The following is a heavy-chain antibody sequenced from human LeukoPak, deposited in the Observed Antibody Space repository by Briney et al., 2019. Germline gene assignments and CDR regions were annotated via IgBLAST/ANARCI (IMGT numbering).Heavy chain of an antibody. CDR3: ARWASGDAGDY. D-gene: IGHD2-21*02. CDR1: GYTFTDSY. V-gene: IGHV1-2*02. J-gene: IGHJ4*02. CDR2: INPNSGDT. Sequence: ASVKVSCKASGYTFTDSYMHWVRQAPGQGLEWMGWINPNSGDTSYAQKFQGRVTMTRDTSITTAYMELSSLRSDDTAVYYCARWASGDAGDYWGQGTLVTVSS.